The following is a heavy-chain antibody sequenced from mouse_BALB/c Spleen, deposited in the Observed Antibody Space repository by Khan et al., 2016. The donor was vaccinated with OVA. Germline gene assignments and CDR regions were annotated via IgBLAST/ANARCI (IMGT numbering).Heavy chain of an antibody. D-gene: IGHD2-10*01. CDR2: IWGDGNT. V-gene: IGHV2-6-7*01. J-gene: IGHJ4*01. CDR1: GFSLTGYG. Sequence: QVQLKQSGPGLVAPSQSLSITCTVSGFSLTGYGVNWVRQPPGKGLEWLGMIWGDGNTDYNSALKSRLSISKDNSKSQVFLKMNSLQTDDTAMYYCARAYYGNYREAMDYWGQGTSVTGSS. CDR3: ARAYYGNYREAMDY.